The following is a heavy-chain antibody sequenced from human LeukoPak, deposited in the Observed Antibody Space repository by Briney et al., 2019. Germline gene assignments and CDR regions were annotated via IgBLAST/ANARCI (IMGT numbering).Heavy chain of an antibody. Sequence: ASVKVSCKASGYTFTSYGISWVRQAPGQGLEWMGWISAYNGNTNYAQKLQGRVTMTTDTSTSTAYMELRSLRSDDTAVYYCARDLKGQQLVRFDYWGQGTLVTVSS. CDR2: ISAYNGNT. CDR1: GYTFTSYG. D-gene: IGHD6-13*01. CDR3: ARDLKGQQLVRFDY. V-gene: IGHV1-18*01. J-gene: IGHJ4*02.